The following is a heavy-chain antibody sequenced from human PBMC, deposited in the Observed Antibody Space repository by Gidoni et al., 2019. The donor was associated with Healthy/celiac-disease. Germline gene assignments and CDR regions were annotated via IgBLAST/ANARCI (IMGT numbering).Heavy chain of an antibody. CDR1: GFTFSSYA. CDR2: ISCSGGST. CDR3: AKDPAVTSAMNWYFDL. J-gene: IGHJ2*01. Sequence: EVQLLASGGGLVQPGGSLRLSCAASGFTFSSYAMSWVRQAPGKGLVWVSAISCSGGSTYYEDSVNGRFTISRDNSKNTLYLQMSSLRAEDTAVYYCAKDPAVTSAMNWYFDLWGRGTLVTVSS. V-gene: IGHV3-23*01. D-gene: IGHD4-17*01.